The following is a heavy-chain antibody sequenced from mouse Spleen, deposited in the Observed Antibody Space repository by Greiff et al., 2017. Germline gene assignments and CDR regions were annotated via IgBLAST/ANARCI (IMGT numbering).Heavy chain of an antibody. CDR2: ISSGGGST. Sequence: EVQLVESGGGLVKLGGSLKLSCAASGFTFSSYYMSWVRQTPEKRLEWVATISSGGGSTYYPDSVKGRFTISRDNAKNTLYLQMSSLNSEDTAVYYCARGYYGNTWFAYWGQGTLVTVSA. D-gene: IGHD2-1*01. V-gene: IGHV5-12-1*01. CDR1: GFTFSSYY. J-gene: IGHJ3*01. CDR3: ARGYYGNTWFAY.